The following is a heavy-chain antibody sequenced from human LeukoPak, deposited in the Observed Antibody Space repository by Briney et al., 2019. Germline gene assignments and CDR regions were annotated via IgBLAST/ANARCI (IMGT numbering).Heavy chain of an antibody. V-gene: IGHV3-11*01. CDR2: ISSSGSTK. CDR1: GFTFSDYY. D-gene: IGHD3-10*01. Sequence: PGGSLRLSCAASGFTFSDYYMSWIRQAPGKGLEWVSYISSSGSTKYYADSVKGRFTISRDNAKNSYLQMNSLRAEDTAVYYCARDGHAYGRGSPHYWGQETLVTVSS. J-gene: IGHJ4*02. CDR3: ARDGHAYGRGSPHY.